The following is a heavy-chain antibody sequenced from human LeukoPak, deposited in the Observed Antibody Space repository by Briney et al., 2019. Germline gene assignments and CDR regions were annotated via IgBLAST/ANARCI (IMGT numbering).Heavy chain of an antibody. Sequence: GASVKVSCKASGYTFTSYGISWVRQAPGQGLEWMGWISAYDGNTNYAQKLQGRVTMTTDTSTSTAYMELRSLRSDDTAVYYCAGPYGSGSTFGMDVWGQGTTVTVSS. V-gene: IGHV1-18*01. CDR3: AGPYGSGSTFGMDV. D-gene: IGHD3-10*01. CDR1: GYTFTSYG. J-gene: IGHJ6*02. CDR2: ISAYDGNT.